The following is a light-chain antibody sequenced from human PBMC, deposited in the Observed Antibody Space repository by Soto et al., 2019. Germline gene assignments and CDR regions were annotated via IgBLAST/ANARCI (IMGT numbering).Light chain of an antibody. CDR2: EVS. V-gene: IGLV2-14*01. CDR1: SSDIGAYKH. CDR3: SSYTTSSTQV. Sequence: QSVLTQPASVSGSPGQSITISCTGTSSDIGAYKHVSWYQQHPGKAPKLMIYEVSNRPSGVSNRFSGSKSGNTASLTISGLQAEDEADYYCSSYTTSSTQVFGTGTKVT. J-gene: IGLJ1*01.